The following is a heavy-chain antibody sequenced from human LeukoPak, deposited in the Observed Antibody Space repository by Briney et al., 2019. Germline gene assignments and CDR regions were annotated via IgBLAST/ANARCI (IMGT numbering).Heavy chain of an antibody. J-gene: IGHJ4*02. D-gene: IGHD3-10*01. CDR3: AHMALTYYYGSGSLYFDY. CDR1: GFSLSTSGVG. V-gene: IGHV2-5*01. CDR2: IYWNDDK. Sequence: SGPTLVNPTQTLTLTCTFSGFSLSTSGVGVGWIRQPPGKALEWLALIYWNDDKRYSPSLKSRLTITKDTSKNHVVLTMTNMDPVDTPTYYCAHMALTYYYGSGSLYFDYWGQGTLVTVSS.